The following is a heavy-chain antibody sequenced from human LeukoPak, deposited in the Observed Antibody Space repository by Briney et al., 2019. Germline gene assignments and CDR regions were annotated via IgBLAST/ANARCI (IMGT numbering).Heavy chain of an antibody. CDR1: GFTFSNYE. D-gene: IGHD2-2*01. CDR3: SRVACSSTTCYLAY. J-gene: IGHJ4*02. Sequence: GGSLRLSCAASGFTFSNYEMNWVRQAPGKGLEWVSYISSSGSCINYADSVKGRFTTSRDNAENSLSLQMNSLRAEDTAVYYCSRVACSSTTCYLAYWGQGTLVTVSS. CDR2: ISSSGSCI. V-gene: IGHV3-48*03.